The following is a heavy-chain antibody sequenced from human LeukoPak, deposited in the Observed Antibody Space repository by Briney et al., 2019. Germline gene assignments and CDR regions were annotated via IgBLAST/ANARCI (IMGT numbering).Heavy chain of an antibody. CDR3: ISYSWGPPE. J-gene: IGHJ4*02. CDR2: IKSRSDGGTT. V-gene: IGHV3-15*01. CDR1: GFTFNNAW. Sequence: YPGGSLRLSCAVSGFTFNNAWMHWVRQAPRKGLEWVGRIKSRSDGGTTDYAAPVKGRFTISRDDSENTLYLQMNSLKIEDTAVYHCISYSWGPPEWGQGTLVTVSS. D-gene: IGHD3-16*02.